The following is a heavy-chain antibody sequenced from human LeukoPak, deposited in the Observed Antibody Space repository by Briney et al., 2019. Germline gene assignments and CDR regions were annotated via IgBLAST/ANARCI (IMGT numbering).Heavy chain of an antibody. Sequence: GGSLRLSCAGSGFSFRRFWMTWVRQAPGRGLEWVANINGDGDGKRYADSVKDRFTISRDNARSLVFLQIHSLRDEDTALYYCARDSSPDSAATYYDALDMWGQGTMVTVSS. CDR2: INGDGDGK. D-gene: IGHD3-10*01. J-gene: IGHJ3*02. V-gene: IGHV3-7*01. CDR1: GFSFRRFW. CDR3: ARDSSPDSAATYYDALDM.